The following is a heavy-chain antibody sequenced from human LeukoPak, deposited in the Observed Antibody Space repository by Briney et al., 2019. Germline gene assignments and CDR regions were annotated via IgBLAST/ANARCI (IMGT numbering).Heavy chain of an antibody. CDR3: ARGGAAAGTETWVH. J-gene: IGHJ4*02. Sequence: SSVKVSCKASGYTFTSYGISWVRQAPGQGLEWMGWISAYSGNANYAQNLQGRVTMTTDTSTSTAYMELRSLRSDDTAVYYCARGGAAAGTETWVHWGQGTLVTVSS. V-gene: IGHV1-18*01. D-gene: IGHD6-13*01. CDR1: GYTFTSYG. CDR2: ISAYSGNA.